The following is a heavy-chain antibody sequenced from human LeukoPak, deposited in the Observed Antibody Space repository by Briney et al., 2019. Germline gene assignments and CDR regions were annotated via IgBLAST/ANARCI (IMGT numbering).Heavy chain of an antibody. V-gene: IGHV4-31*03. J-gene: IGHJ4*02. D-gene: IGHD6-13*01. CDR2: IYYSGST. CDR1: GGSISSGGYY. CDR3: ARGNRGIATSGKVDY. Sequence: SQTLSLTCTVSGGSISSGGYYWSWIRQHPGKGLEWIGYIYYSGSTYYNPSLKSRVSISVDTSKNQFSLKLSSVTAADAAVYYCARGNRGIATSGKVDYWGQGTLVTVSS.